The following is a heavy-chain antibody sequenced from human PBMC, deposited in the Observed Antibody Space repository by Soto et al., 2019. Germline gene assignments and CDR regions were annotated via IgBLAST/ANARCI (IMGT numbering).Heavy chain of an antibody. CDR2: IYFSASK. D-gene: IGHD3-16*02. CDR1: GGSISSSNNS. Sequence: SETLSLTCSVSGGSISSSNNSWGWIRQPPGKGLEWIGTIYFSASKHYNPSLEGRVAISADTPNNQLSLRLSSVTAADTAVYYCARDRVWGSYRFIAFYGMDAWGQGTTVTVSS. J-gene: IGHJ6*02. V-gene: IGHV4-39*02. CDR3: ARDRVWGSYRFIAFYGMDA.